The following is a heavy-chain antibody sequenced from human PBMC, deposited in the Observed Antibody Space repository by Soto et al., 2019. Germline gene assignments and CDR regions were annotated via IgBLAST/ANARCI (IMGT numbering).Heavy chain of an antibody. J-gene: IGHJ6*02. CDR2: IYLTGTT. CDR1: GAFISRNNW. Sequence: PSETRSLTCAVSGAFISRNNWCAWVRQAPGKGLGWGGEIYLTGTTTYTPSLETRVSMSVDKSKNQFSLRLTSVTAADTAVFYFARGGYDLWRAYSASLSHSYGLDRWGQGTTVTVSS. V-gene: IGHV4-4*02. CDR3: ARGGYDLWRAYSASLSHSYGLDR. D-gene: IGHD3-3*01.